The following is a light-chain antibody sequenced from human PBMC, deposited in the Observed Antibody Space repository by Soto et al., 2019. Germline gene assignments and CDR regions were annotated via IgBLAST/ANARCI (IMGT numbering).Light chain of an antibody. J-gene: IGKJ4*01. CDR1: QSVTSDY. CDR3: QQYGNSPRVT. CDR2: GAS. V-gene: IGKV3-20*01. Sequence: EIVLKQSPGTLSLSPGDRATLSCRASQSVTSDYLAWYQQKPGQAPRLLIYGASIRATGIPDRFSGSGSGTDFTLPISRLEPEDFATYHCQQYGNSPRVTFGGGTKVDIK.